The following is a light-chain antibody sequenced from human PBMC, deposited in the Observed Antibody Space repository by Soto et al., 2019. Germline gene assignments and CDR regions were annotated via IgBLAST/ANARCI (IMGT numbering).Light chain of an antibody. CDR1: QSISNF. Sequence: DIQMTQSPSSLSASVGDRVTITCRASQSISNFLNWYQQRQGQVPKLLIYAASTLHTGVPSRFSGSGSGTDFTLTITSLQPEDFTTYYCQQSHSTPPTFGQGTKVDI. CDR3: QQSHSTPPT. J-gene: IGKJ1*01. CDR2: AAS. V-gene: IGKV1-39*01.